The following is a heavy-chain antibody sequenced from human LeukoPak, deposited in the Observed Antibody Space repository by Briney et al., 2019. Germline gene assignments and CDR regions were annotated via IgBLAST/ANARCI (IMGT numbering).Heavy chain of an antibody. D-gene: IGHD3-22*01. CDR1: GYTFTSYY. V-gene: IGHV1-46*01. J-gene: IGHJ2*01. CDR3: ARDGRPHYYDSSGYYYQARYFDL. CDR2: INPSGGST. Sequence: GASVKVSCKASGYTFTSYYMHWVRQAPGQGLEWMGIINPSGGSTSYAQKFQGRVTMTRDTSTSTVYMELSSLRSEDTAVYYCARDGRPHYYDSSGYYYQARYFDLWGRGTLVTVS.